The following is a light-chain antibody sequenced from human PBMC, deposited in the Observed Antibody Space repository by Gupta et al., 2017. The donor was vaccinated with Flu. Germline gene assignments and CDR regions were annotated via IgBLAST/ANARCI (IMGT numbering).Light chain of an antibody. V-gene: IGLV2-14*01. J-gene: IGLJ3*02. CDR3: DSYTFNNPWV. CDR1: ASDIGTYNY. CDR2: EIN. Sequence: QSALTQPASVSGSPGQSITISCTGTASDIGTYNYVSWYQRQPGKAPRLIICEINSRPAGISSRFSGYKSGDSASLTISGLQAEDEGDYFCDSYTFNNPWVFGTGTTLTVL.